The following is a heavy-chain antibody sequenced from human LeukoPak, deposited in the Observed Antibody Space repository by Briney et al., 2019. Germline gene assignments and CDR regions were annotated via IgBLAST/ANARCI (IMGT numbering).Heavy chain of an antibody. Sequence: SETLSLTCTVSGGSISSFYWSWIRQPPGKGLEWIGYIYSSGDTSYNPSLKSRLTISVDTSKNQFSLKLSSVTAADTAVYYCAREVMSEESHDYWGQGTLVAVSS. CDR1: GGSISSFY. CDR2: IYSSGDT. D-gene: IGHD3-16*01. V-gene: IGHV4-59*12. J-gene: IGHJ4*02. CDR3: AREVMSEESHDY.